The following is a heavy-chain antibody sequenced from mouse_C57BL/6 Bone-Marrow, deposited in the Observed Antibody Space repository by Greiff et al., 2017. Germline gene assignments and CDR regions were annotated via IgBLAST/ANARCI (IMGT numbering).Heavy chain of an antibody. Sequence: VQLQQSGAELVRPGASVKLSCTASGFNIKDDYMHWVKQRPEQGLEWIGWIDPENGDTESASKFQGKATITADTSSNTAYLQLSSLTSEDTAVYYCTGYYSNRDWGQGTTLTVSS. CDR1: GFNIKDDY. V-gene: IGHV14-4*01. CDR2: IDPENGDT. J-gene: IGHJ2*01. D-gene: IGHD2-5*01. CDR3: TGYYSNRD.